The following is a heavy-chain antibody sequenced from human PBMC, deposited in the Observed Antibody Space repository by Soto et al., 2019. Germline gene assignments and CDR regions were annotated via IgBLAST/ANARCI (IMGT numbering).Heavy chain of an antibody. V-gene: IGHV1-58*01. Sequence: SVKVSCKASGFTFTSSAVQWVRQARGQRLEWIGWIVVGSGNTNYAQKFQERVTINREMSTSTAYMELSSLRSEDTAVYYCAASSPRYYYDSIAVLGKGNTVTVSS. J-gene: IGHJ6*04. CDR1: GFTFTSSA. CDR2: IVVGSGNT. D-gene: IGHD3-22*01. CDR3: AASSPRYYYDSIAV.